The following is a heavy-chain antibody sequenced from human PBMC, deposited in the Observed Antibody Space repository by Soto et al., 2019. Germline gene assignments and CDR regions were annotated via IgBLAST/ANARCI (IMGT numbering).Heavy chain of an antibody. CDR2: INPSSGGT. Sequence: ASVKVSCKASGYPLTAKYLHWVRQAPGQGLEWMGWINPSSGGTKEAQKFRGRVTMTRDTSISAAYMELSRLTSDDTAVYYCAKGGSSSKAWFDLWGQGTLFAFSS. CDR1: GYPLTAKY. CDR3: AKGGSSSKAWFDL. J-gene: IGHJ5*02. D-gene: IGHD6-13*01. V-gene: IGHV1-2*02.